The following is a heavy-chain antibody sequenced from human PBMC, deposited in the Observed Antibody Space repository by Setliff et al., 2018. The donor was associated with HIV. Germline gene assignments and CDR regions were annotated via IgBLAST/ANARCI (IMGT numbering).Heavy chain of an antibody. CDR3: ASGWVRQSRRFGGVIVLPPFDY. CDR1: GGSIGSSDFY. V-gene: IGHV4-31*03. CDR2: IHHSGSS. J-gene: IGHJ4*02. D-gene: IGHD3-16*02. Sequence: SETLSLTCTVSGGSIGSSDFYWNWIRQRPGKALEWIGYIHHSGSSSHNPSLKGRLTTSINASKSQFSLRLSSVTAADTAVYYCASGWVRQSRRFGGVIVLPPFDYWGQGTLVTVSS.